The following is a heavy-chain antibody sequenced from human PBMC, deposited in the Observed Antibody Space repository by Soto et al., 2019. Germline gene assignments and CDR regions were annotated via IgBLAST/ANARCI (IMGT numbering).Heavy chain of an antibody. J-gene: IGHJ4*02. D-gene: IGHD1-1*01. CDR1: GYNFSDYY. V-gene: IGHV1-2*02. CDR2: INPNSGGT. CDR3: AREPATVKPEGVDF. Sequence: ASVKVSCKASGYNFSDYYIHWVRQAPGQGLEWMGWINPNSGGTKYAPKFQGGVTMTRDTSITTAYMELSRLRSGDTAVYYCAREPATVKPEGVDFWGQGTLVTVSS.